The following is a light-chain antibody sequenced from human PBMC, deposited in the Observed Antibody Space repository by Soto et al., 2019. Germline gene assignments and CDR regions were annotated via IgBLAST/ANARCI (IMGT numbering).Light chain of an antibody. CDR2: GNN. CDR3: QSYDTSLSGYV. CDR1: SSNIGAGYD. V-gene: IGLV1-40*01. Sequence: QSVLTQPPSVSGAPGQRVTISCTGSSSNIGAGYDVHWYQQLPGTAPKLLIYGNNNRPSGVPDRFSGSKSGTSACLAITGLQAEDEADYFCQSYDTSLSGYVFGTGTKLTVL. J-gene: IGLJ1*01.